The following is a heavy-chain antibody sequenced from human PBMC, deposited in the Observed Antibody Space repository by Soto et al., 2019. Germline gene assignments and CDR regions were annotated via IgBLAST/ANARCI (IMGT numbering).Heavy chain of an antibody. D-gene: IGHD2-15*01. CDR2: ISYDGSNK. V-gene: IGHV3-30-3*01. CDR3: AREYGIGRAVFEF. CDR1: GFIFSSYA. Sequence: PGGSLRLSCAASGFIFSSYAMHWVRQAPGKGLEWVAVISYDGSNKYYADSVKGRLTISRDNSKNTLYLQMNSLRAEDTAVYYCAREYGIGRAVFEFWGQGTMVTVSS. J-gene: IGHJ3*01.